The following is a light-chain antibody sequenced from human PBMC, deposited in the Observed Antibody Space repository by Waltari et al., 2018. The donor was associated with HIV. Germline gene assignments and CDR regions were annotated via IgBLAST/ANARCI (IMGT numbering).Light chain of an antibody. CDR2: DAS. CDR1: ERVSSGS. V-gene: IGKV3-20*01. CDR3: QQYGSSVRT. J-gene: IGKJ2*01. Sequence: ENVLTQSPDTLSLSPGERATLSCRARERVSSGSLAWYQQKPGQPPRLLIYDASRRATGIPDRFSGSGCGTDFTLTISGVEPEDFAVDYCQQYGSSVRTFGQGTKLDIK.